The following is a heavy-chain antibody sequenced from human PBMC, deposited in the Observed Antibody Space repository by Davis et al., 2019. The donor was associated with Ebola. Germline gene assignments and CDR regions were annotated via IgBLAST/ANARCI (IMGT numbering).Heavy chain of an antibody. CDR1: GFTFSSYS. CDR2: INHSGST. D-gene: IGHD6-13*01. V-gene: IGHV4-34*01. J-gene: IGHJ6*02. Sequence: ESLKISCAASGFTFSSYSMNWIRQPPGKGLEWIGEINHSGSTNYNPSLKSRVTISVDTSKNQFSLKLSSVTAADTAVYYCARGRRIVYSSSWHYYYYGMDVWGQGTTVTVSS. CDR3: ARGRRIVYSSSWHYYYYGMDV.